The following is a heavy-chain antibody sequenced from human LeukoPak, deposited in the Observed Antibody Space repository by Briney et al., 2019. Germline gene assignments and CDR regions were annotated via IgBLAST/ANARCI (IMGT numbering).Heavy chain of an antibody. CDR3: ARAGSITIFGVVVAHNWFDP. Sequence: ASVKVSCKASGYTFSSYGVSWMRQAPGQGLEWMGWISAYNGNTNYAQKLQGRVTMTTDTSTSTAYMQLRSLRSDDTAVYYCARAGSITIFGVVVAHNWFDPWGQGTLVTVSS. CDR2: ISAYNGNT. V-gene: IGHV1-18*01. J-gene: IGHJ5*02. D-gene: IGHD3-3*01. CDR1: GYTFSSYG.